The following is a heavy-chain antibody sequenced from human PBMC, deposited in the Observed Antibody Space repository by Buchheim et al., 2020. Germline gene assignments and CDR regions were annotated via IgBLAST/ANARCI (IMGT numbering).Heavy chain of an antibody. CDR3: ASGGDYIPILGYYYGMDV. CDR1: GGSISSGSYY. Sequence: QVQLQESGPGLAKPSQTLSLTCTVSGGSISSGSYYWSWIRQHPGKGLEWIGYIYYSGSTYYNPSLKSRVTISVDTSKNQFSLKLSSVTAADTAVYYCASGGDYIPILGYYYGMDVWGQGTT. V-gene: IGHV4-31*03. D-gene: IGHD4-17*01. CDR2: IYYSGST. J-gene: IGHJ6*02.